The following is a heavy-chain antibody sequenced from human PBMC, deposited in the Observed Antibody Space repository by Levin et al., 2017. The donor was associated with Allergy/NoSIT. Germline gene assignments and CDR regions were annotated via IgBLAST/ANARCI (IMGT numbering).Heavy chain of an antibody. J-gene: IGHJ3*02. D-gene: IGHD2-8*02. V-gene: IGHV7-4-1*02. Sequence: ASVKVSCKTSGYSFTTYAMNWLRQAPGQGLEWMGWINTYTGKPIYAPGFTGRFVFSLDTSVSTAYVQINSLKAEDTAVYYCAKDNTGRPFDIWGQGTAVTVSS. CDR1: GYSFTTYA. CDR2: INTYTGKP. CDR3: AKDNTGRPFDI.